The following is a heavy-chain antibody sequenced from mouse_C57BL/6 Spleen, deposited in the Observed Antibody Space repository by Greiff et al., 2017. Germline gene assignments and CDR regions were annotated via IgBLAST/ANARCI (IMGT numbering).Heavy chain of an antibody. CDR3: ARRDYYGSSLDY. CDR2: IYPGDGDT. V-gene: IGHV1-82*01. J-gene: IGHJ2*01. Sequence: VQLQQSGPELVKPGASVKISCKASGYAFSSSWMNWVKQRPGKGLEWIGRIYPGDGDTNYNGKFKGKATLTADKSSSTAYMQLSSLTSEDSAVXFCARRDYYGSSLDYWGQGTTLTVSS. D-gene: IGHD1-1*01. CDR1: GYAFSSSW.